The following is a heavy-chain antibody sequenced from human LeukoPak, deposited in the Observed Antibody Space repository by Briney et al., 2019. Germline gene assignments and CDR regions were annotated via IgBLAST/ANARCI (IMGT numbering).Heavy chain of an antibody. J-gene: IGHJ6*02. Sequence: SETLSLTCDVYGWSFSGYYWSWIRHPPGKGLEWIGEINHSGSTNYNPSLKSRVTISVDTSKNQFSLKLSSVTAADTAVYYCARAPPAGSSWYYYYYYGMDVWGQGTTVTVSS. D-gene: IGHD6-13*01. CDR3: ARAPPAGSSWYYYYYYGMDV. V-gene: IGHV4-34*01. CDR1: GWSFSGYY. CDR2: INHSGST.